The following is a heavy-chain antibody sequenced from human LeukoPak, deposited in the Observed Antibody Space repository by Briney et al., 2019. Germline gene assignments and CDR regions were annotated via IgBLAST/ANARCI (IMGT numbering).Heavy chain of an antibody. CDR2: ISSSSSYI. D-gene: IGHD6-19*01. J-gene: IGHJ4*02. CDR1: GFTFSSYS. V-gene: IGHV3-21*01. Sequence: GGSLRLSCAASGFTFSSYSMNWVRQAAGKGLEWVSSISSSSSYIYYADSVQGRFTISRDNAKNSLYLQMTSLRAEDTAVYYCARASGIAVAGTRAADPSFDYWGQGTLVTVSS. CDR3: ARASGIAVAGTRAADPSFDY.